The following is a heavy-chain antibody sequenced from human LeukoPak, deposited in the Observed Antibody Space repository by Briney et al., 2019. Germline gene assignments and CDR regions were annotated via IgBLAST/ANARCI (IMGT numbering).Heavy chain of an antibody. CDR3: ARRRRANWYRNWFDP. CDR2: MNPNSGNT. CDR1: GYTFTSYD. V-gene: IGHV1-8*01. Sequence: ASVKVSCKASGYTFTSYDINWVRQATGQGLEWMGWMNPNSGNTGYAQKFQGRVTMTRNTSISTACMELSSLRSEDTAVYYCARRRRANWYRNWFDPWGQGTLVTVSS. J-gene: IGHJ5*02. D-gene: IGHD6-13*01.